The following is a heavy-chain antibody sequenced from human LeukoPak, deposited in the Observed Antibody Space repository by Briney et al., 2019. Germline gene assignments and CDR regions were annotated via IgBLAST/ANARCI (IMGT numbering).Heavy chain of an antibody. J-gene: IGHJ4*02. CDR1: GFTFSNFW. V-gene: IGHV3-7*04. Sequence: GGSLGLSCAASGFTFSNFWMSWVRQAPGRGLEWVANIHPEGNEKYHVESVEGRFTISRDNPKNSLFLQMNGLRVEDTAVYYCARGDDFSGDHWGQGTLVTVSS. D-gene: IGHD1-1*01. CDR2: IHPEGNEK. CDR3: ARGDDFSGDH.